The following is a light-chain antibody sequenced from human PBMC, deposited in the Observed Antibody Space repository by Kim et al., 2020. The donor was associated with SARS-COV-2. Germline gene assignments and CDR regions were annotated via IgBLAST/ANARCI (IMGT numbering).Light chain of an antibody. CDR3: CSYAGGYSHVL. CDR2: DVN. J-gene: IGLJ2*01. V-gene: IGLV2-11*01. CDR1: SSDVGGYNY. Sequence: QSALTQPRSVSGSPGQSVTISCTGTSSDVGGYNYVSWYQKHPGKAPKLMIYDVNDRPSGVPDRFSGSKSGNTASLTISGLQAEDEADYYCCSYAGGYSHVLSGGGTQLTVL.